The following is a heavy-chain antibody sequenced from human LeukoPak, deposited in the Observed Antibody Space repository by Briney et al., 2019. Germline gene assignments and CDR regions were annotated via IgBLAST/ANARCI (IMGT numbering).Heavy chain of an antibody. V-gene: IGHV5-51*01. CDR2: IYPGDSDT. Sequence: GESLKISCKGSGNNFFNYWIGWVRQMPGKGLEWMGLIYPGDSDTRYSPSFQGQVTISADKSISTAYLQWSSLKASDTAMYYCAVTIRGPHYYMDVWGKGTTVTISS. CDR3: AVTIRGPHYYMDV. D-gene: IGHD1-1*01. CDR1: GNNFFNYW. J-gene: IGHJ6*03.